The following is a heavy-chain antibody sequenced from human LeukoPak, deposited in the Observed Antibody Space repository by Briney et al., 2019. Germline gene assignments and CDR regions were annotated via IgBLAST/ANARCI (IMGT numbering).Heavy chain of an antibody. CDR2: IYSGGRT. CDR3: ARDPLTGYPRAIFDY. CDR1: GFTVSSNY. J-gene: IGHJ4*02. D-gene: IGHD3-9*01. Sequence: GGSLRLSCAASGFTVSSNYMSWVRQAPGEGLEWVSIIYSGGRTSYADSVKGRFTISRDNSKNTLYLQMNSLRAEDTAVYYCARDPLTGYPRAIFDYWGQGTLVTVSS. V-gene: IGHV3-53*05.